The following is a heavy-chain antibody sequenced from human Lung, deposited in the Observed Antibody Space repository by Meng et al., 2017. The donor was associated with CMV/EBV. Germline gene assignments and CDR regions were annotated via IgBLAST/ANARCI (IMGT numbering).Heavy chain of an antibody. D-gene: IGHD6-6*01. CDR2: IRHAGDIT. CDR3: ARQYSSSYYSDY. V-gene: IGHV4-34*01. Sequence: SETLSLTCGIYGGSLSGYYWSWIRQTPGKGLEWIGEIRHAGDITNYNPSLKSRVTISIDKSKKQFTLKLSAVTAAGTAVYYCARQYSSSYYSDYWGQGTLVTVSS. J-gene: IGHJ4*02. CDR1: GGSLSGYY.